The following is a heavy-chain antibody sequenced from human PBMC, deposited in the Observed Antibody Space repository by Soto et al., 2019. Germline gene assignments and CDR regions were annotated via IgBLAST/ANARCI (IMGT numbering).Heavy chain of an antibody. D-gene: IGHD4-17*01. CDR1: GFTFSSYG. V-gene: IGHV3-30*18. Sequence: QVQLVESGGGVVQPGRSLRLSCAASGFTFSSYGMHWVRQAPGKGLEWVAVISYDGSNKYYADSVKGRFTISRDNSKYTLYLQMNSLRAEDTAVYYCAKGSHDYGDYGYFDYWGQGTLVTVSS. CDR3: AKGSHDYGDYGYFDY. CDR2: ISYDGSNK. J-gene: IGHJ4*02.